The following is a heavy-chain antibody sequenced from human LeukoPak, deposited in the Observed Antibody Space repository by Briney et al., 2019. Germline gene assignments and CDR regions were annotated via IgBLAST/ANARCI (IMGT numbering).Heavy chain of an antibody. CDR2: ISGSGGST. CDR1: GFTFSSYG. V-gene: IGHV3-23*01. J-gene: IGHJ4*02. D-gene: IGHD3-10*01. Sequence: GGSLRLSCAASGFTFSSYGMSWVRQAPGKGLEWVSAISGSGGSTYYADSVKGRFTISRDNSKNTLYLQMNSLRAEDTAVYYCAKVKTNLALHGWFGEPAWSFDYWGQGTLVTVSS. CDR3: AKVKTNLALHGWFGEPAWSFDY.